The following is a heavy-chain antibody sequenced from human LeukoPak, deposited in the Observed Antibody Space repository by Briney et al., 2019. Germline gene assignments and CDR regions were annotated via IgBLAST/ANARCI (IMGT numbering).Heavy chain of an antibody. CDR1: GGSISSSSYY. D-gene: IGHD3-9*01. CDR3: ARSPYYDILTLGYYYYYMDV. Sequence: SETLSLTCTVSGGSISSSSYYWGWIRQPPGKGLEWIGSIYYSGSTYYNPSLKSRVTISVDTSKNQFSLKLSSVTAADTAVHYCARSPYYDILTLGYYYYYMDVWGKGTTVTVSS. J-gene: IGHJ6*03. CDR2: IYYSGST. V-gene: IGHV4-39*01.